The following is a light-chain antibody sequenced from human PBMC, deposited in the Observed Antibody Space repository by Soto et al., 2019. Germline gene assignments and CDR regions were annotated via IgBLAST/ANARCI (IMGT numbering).Light chain of an antibody. Sequence: IVMTQSPATLSVSPGERATLSCRASQSVGSSLAWYQQKPGQAPRLLIYHASTRTTAVPARFSGSGSGTEFTLTIISLRSEDFAVYYCQHHFNWPPFAFGPGTKLEI. CDR3: QHHFNWPPFA. V-gene: IGKV3-15*01. CDR1: QSVGSS. CDR2: HAS. J-gene: IGKJ2*01.